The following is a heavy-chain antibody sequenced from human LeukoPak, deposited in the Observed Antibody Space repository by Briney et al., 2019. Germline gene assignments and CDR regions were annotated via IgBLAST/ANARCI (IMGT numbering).Heavy chain of an antibody. J-gene: IGHJ4*02. D-gene: IGHD3-22*01. CDR1: GFTFSSYA. CDR2: ISGSGGST. Sequence: AGGSLRLSCAASGFTFSSYAMSWVRQAPGKGLEWVSAISGSGGSTYYADSVKGRFTISRNKSKNTLYLQMNSLRAEDTAVYYCARVTGYMIEDYFDYWGQGTLVTVSS. CDR3: ARVTGYMIEDYFDY. V-gene: IGHV3-23*01.